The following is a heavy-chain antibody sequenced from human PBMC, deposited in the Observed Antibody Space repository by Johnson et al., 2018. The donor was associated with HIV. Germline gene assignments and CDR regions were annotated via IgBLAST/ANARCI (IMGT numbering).Heavy chain of an antibody. D-gene: IGHD4-11*01. CDR1: GFTFSSYG. V-gene: IGHV3-30*02. Sequence: QVQLVESGGGVVQPGGSLRLSCAASGFTFSSYGMHWVRQAPGKGLEWVAFIRYDGSNKYYADSVKGRFTISRDNSRNAMSLQMNSLRADDTAVYYCARDYNGAFDVWGQGTLVTVSS. CDR3: ARDYNGAFDV. CDR2: IRYDGSNK. J-gene: IGHJ3*01.